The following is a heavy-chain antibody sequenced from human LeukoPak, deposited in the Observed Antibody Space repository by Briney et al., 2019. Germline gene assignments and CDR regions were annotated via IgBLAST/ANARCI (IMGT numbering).Heavy chain of an antibody. D-gene: IGHD3-9*01. CDR3: AREYTIWAPGVNFDY. J-gene: IGHJ4*02. CDR1: GFTFSCYW. Sequence: SGGSLRLSCAASGFTFSCYWMSWVRQAPGKGLEWVANIKQDGSEKYYVDSVKGRFTISRDNAKNSLYLQMNSLRAEDTAVNYCAREYTIWAPGVNFDYWGQGTLVTVSS. CDR2: IKQDGSEK. V-gene: IGHV3-7*01.